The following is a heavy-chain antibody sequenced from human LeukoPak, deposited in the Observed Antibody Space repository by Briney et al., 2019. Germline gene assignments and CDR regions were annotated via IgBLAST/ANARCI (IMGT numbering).Heavy chain of an antibody. CDR2: ISSSSSYI. CDR3: ARAREKYSSSWYGGSGPSNYYGMDV. Sequence: PGGSLRLSCAASGFTFSSYSMNWVRQAPGKGLEWVSSISSSSSYIYYADSVKGRLTISRDNAKNSLYLQMNSLRAEDTAVYYCARAREKYSSSWYGGSGPSNYYGMDVWGQGTTVTVSS. J-gene: IGHJ6*02. CDR1: GFTFSSYS. D-gene: IGHD6-13*01. V-gene: IGHV3-21*01.